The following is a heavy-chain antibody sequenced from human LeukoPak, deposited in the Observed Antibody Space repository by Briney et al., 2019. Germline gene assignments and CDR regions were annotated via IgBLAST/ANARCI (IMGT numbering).Heavy chain of an antibody. Sequence: GGSLRLSCAASGFPFSSYSMTWVRQAPGKGLEWVANIKPDGTTKFYVDSVKGRFTISRDNALSSLYLQMNSLRAEDTAIYYCARSIPYGTTWYGRSDYWGQGTLVTVSS. CDR3: ARSIPYGTTWYGRSDY. V-gene: IGHV3-7*03. CDR2: IKPDGTTK. J-gene: IGHJ4*02. CDR1: GFPFSSYS. D-gene: IGHD6-13*01.